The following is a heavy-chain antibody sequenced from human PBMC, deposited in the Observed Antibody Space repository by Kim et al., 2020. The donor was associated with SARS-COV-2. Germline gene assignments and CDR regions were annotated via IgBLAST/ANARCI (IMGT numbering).Heavy chain of an antibody. CDR2: T. Sequence: TTNTPSLKSRVTRSVDTSKNQFSLKLSSVTAADTAVYYWARDWGGYAFDIWGQGTMVTVSS. D-gene: IGHD3-3*01. J-gene: IGHJ3*02. CDR3: ARDWGGYAFDI. V-gene: IGHV4-59*01.